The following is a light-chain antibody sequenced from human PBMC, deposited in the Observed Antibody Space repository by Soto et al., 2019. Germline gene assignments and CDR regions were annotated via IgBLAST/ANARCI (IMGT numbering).Light chain of an antibody. CDR3: QSFDSSLSGSL. Sequence: QPVLTQPPSVSGAPGQRISISCTGSSSNIGAGYDVHWYQQFPGTAPKLLIFGNSNRPSGVPDRFSASKSGTSASLAITGLQAEDEADYYCQSFDSSLSGSLFGGGTKLTVL. CDR2: GNS. V-gene: IGLV1-40*01. CDR1: SSNIGAGYD. J-gene: IGLJ2*01.